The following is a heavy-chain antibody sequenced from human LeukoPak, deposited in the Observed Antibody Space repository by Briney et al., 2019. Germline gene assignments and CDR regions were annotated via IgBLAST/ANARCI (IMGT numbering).Heavy chain of an antibody. V-gene: IGHV3-64*02. D-gene: IGHD1-26*01. CDR2: ITSNGAYT. CDR1: GFTFSVYT. J-gene: IGHJ6*03. CDR3: ARVKMGATVSDYYYYYMDV. Sequence: GGSLRLSCAASGFTFSVYTIHCVRQAPGKRVQSVSAITSNGAYTHYADSVKGGFTISRDNSRNAVFLQMGGLRIEDMAVYYCARVKMGATVSDYYYYYMDVWGKGTTVTVSS.